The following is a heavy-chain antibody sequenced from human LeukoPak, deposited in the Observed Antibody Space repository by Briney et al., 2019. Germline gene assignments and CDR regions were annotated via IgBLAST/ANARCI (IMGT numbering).Heavy chain of an antibody. CDR1: GFTFSDYW. Sequence: GGSLRLSCAASGFTFSDYWMNWVRQAPGRGLEWVASIKQDGSEKYYVDSVKGRFSISRDNAKNSLYLQMNSLRAEDTAVYYCARGHSGYDYSGFDYWGQGTLVTVSS. V-gene: IGHV3-7*03. J-gene: IGHJ4*02. CDR2: IKQDGSEK. CDR3: ARGHSGYDYSGFDY. D-gene: IGHD5-12*01.